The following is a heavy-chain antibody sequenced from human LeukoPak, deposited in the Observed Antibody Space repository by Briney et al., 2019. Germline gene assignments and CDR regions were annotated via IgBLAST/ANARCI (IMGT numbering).Heavy chain of an antibody. CDR3: ARVLEGSSGQHWYFDL. Sequence: SETLSLTCAVYGGSFSGYYWSWIRQPPGKGLEWIGEINHSGSTNYNPSLKSRVAISVDTSKKQFSLKLSSVTAADTAVYYCARVLEGSSGQHWYFDLWGRGTLVTVSS. J-gene: IGHJ2*01. CDR2: INHSGST. CDR1: GGSFSGYY. D-gene: IGHD6-19*01. V-gene: IGHV4-34*01.